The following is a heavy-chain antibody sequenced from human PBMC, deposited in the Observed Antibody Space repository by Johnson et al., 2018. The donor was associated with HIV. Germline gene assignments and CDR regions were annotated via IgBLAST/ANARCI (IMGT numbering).Heavy chain of an antibody. D-gene: IGHD6-19*01. Sequence: VQLVESGGDLFQPGGSLRLSYAASGINFSNCAMHWVRQAPGKGLKRFTISRDNAKNSLYLQMNSLRAEDTAVYYCASEGLAGNAFDIWGQGTMVTVSS. CDR3: ASEGLAGNAFDI. J-gene: IGHJ3*02. CDR1: GINFSNCA. V-gene: IGHV3-64*04.